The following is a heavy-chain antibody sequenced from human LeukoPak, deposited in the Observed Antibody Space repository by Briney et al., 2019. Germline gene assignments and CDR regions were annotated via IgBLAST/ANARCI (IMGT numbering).Heavy chain of an antibody. CDR2: INPSGGST. D-gene: IGHD3-22*01. CDR3: ARDYYDSSGYLSTRGVDY. V-gene: IGHV1-46*01. J-gene: IGHJ4*02. CDR1: GYTFTSYY. Sequence: ASVKVSCKASGYTFTSYYMHWVQQAPGQGLEWMGIINPSGGSTSYAQKFQGRVTMTRDTSTSTVYMELSSLRSEDTAVYYCARDYYDSSGYLSTRGVDYWGQGTLVTVSS.